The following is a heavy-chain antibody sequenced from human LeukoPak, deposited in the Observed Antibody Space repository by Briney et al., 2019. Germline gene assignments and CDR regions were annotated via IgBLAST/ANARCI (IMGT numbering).Heavy chain of an antibody. CDR2: ISYDGSNK. D-gene: IGHD5-12*01. V-gene: IGHV3-30-3*01. J-gene: IGHJ4*02. CDR1: GFTFSTYA. CDR3: ARTRRYSGYDLEY. Sequence: GGSLRLSCAASGFTFSTYAMHWVRQAPGKGLEWVAVISYDGSNKYYADSVKGRFTISRDNAKNTLYLQMNSLRAEDTAVYYCARTRRYSGYDLEYWGQGTLVTVSS.